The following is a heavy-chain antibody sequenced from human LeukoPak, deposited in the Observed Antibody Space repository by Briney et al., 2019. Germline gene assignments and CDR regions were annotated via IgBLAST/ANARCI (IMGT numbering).Heavy chain of an antibody. V-gene: IGHV1-2*02. CDR1: GYTFTGYD. D-gene: IGHD3-16*02. Sequence: ASVKVSCKASGYTFTGYDMHWVRQAPGQGLEWMGWINPNSGVTYYAQKFQGRVSMTRDTSISTAYMEVSRLRSDDSALYYCARLSTPNLYYFDYWGQGTLVTVSS. CDR3: ARLSTPNLYYFDY. CDR2: INPNSGVT. J-gene: IGHJ4*02.